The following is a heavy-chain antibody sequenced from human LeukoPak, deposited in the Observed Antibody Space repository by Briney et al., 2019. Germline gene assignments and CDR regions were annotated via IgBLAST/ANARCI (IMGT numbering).Heavy chain of an antibody. CDR2: ISAYNGNT. Sequence: AASVKVSCKASGYTFTSYGISWVRQAPGQGLEWMGWISAYNGNTNYAQKLQGRVTMTTDTSTSTAYMELRSLRSDDTAVYYCARDSIWREYYYDSSGYLRFDPWGQGTLVTVSS. J-gene: IGHJ5*02. V-gene: IGHV1-18*01. D-gene: IGHD3-22*01. CDR3: ARDSIWREYYYDSSGYLRFDP. CDR1: GYTFTSYG.